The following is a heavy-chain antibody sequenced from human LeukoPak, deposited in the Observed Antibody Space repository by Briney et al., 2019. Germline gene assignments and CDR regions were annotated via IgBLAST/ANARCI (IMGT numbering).Heavy chain of an antibody. Sequence: LETLSLTCNVSGGSVSSSNHHCAWIRQSPGMGLEWVGTFFSTGRTSQNPDPSLKGRVTLSVDTSRNQFSLQLRSLSAADTAIFYCASIPRSSTSWYLFDNWGQGTLVTVSS. CDR2: FFSTGRT. V-gene: IGHV4-39*01. CDR1: GGSVSSSNHH. J-gene: IGHJ4*02. CDR3: ASIPRSSTSWYLFDN. D-gene: IGHD6-13*01.